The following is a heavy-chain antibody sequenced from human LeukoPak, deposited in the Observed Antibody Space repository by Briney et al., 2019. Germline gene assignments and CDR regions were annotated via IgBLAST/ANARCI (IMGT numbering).Heavy chain of an antibody. V-gene: IGHV4-39*07. CDR2: IYYSGST. CDR3: ARERKYYGSGRVVDY. CDR1: GGSISSSSYY. J-gene: IGHJ4*02. D-gene: IGHD3-10*01. Sequence: SETLSLTCTVSGGSISSSSYYWGWIRQPPGKGLEWIGSIYYSGSTYYNPSLKSRVTISVDTSKNQFSLKLSSVTAAGTAAYYCARERKYYGSGRVVDYWGQGTLVTVSS.